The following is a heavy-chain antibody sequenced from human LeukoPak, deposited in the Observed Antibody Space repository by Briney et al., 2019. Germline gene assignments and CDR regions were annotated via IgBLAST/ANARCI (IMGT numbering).Heavy chain of an antibody. Sequence: SETLSLTCTVTGGSFSTYYWSWIQQPPGKGLEWIGHFYYTGSTNYNPSLKSRVTMSVDTSKNQFSLKLSSVTAADTAVYYCARGSLDYYYYGMDVWGQGTTVTVSS. CDR1: GGSFSTYY. V-gene: IGHV4-59*12. J-gene: IGHJ6*02. D-gene: IGHD1-26*01. CDR2: FYYTGST. CDR3: ARGSLDYYYYGMDV.